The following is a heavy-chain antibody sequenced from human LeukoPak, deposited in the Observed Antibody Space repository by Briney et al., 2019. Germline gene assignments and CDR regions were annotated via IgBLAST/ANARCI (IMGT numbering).Heavy chain of an antibody. CDR1: GYTFTCYY. CDR2: INPNSGGT. Sequence: GASVKVSCKASGYTFTCYYMHWVRQAPGQGLEWMGWINPNSGGTNYAQKFQGRVTMTRDTSISTAYMELSRLRSDDTAVYYCARGPRRITMIVVVTGSYYFDYWGQGTLVTVSS. D-gene: IGHD3-22*01. V-gene: IGHV1-2*02. J-gene: IGHJ4*02. CDR3: ARGPRRITMIVVVTGSYYFDY.